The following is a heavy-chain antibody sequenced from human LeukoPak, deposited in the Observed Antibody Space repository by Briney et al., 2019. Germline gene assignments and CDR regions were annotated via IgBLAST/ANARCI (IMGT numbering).Heavy chain of an antibody. J-gene: IGHJ4*02. Sequence: PSETLSLTCTVSGVSMSAYQWSWVRQSPEKGLEWIGCINTKGETSYNPSLKSQVTTSVDTSKSQFPLRLTSVTAADTAVYYCATSNDAKVAPFDHWGQGAPVTVSS. V-gene: IGHV4-4*09. D-gene: IGHD2-8*01. CDR3: ATSNDAKVAPFDH. CDR1: GVSMSAYQ. CDR2: INTKGET.